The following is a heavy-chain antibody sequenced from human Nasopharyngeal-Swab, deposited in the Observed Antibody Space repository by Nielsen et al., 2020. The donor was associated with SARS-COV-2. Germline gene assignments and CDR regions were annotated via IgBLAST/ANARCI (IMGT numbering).Heavy chain of an antibody. CDR3: ARGRGYCSSTSCPPVAFDI. J-gene: IGHJ3*02. D-gene: IGHD2-2*01. Sequence: GESLKISCAASGLTFSDYYMNWIRQAPGKGLEWVSYISSSGSTIYYADSVKGRFTISRDNAKNSLYLQMNSLRAEDTAVYHCARGRGYCSSTSCPPVAFDIWGQGTKVTVSP. CDR1: GLTFSDYY. CDR2: ISSSGSTI. V-gene: IGHV3-11*01.